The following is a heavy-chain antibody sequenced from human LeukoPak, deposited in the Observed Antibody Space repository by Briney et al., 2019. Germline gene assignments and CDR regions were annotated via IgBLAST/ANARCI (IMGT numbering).Heavy chain of an antibody. J-gene: IGHJ4*02. CDR3: ARDLGHSGYDLYDY. Sequence: GGSLRLSCVDSGITFSKYGMNWVRQAPGKGLDWVANMKHDGNEKHYVDSVGGRFTISRDNAKSSLYLQMNNLRAEDTAVYYCARDLGHSGYDLYDYWGQGTLVTVSS. D-gene: IGHD5-12*01. CDR1: GITFSKYG. V-gene: IGHV3-7*01. CDR2: MKHDGNEK.